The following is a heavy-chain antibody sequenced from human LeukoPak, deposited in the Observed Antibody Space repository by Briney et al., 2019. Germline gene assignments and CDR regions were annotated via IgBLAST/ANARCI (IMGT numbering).Heavy chain of an antibody. Sequence: SETLSLTCTVSGYSISRGYYWGWIRQPPGKGLEWIGSIYHSGSTYYNPSLKSRVTISVDTSKNQFSLKLSSVTAADTAVYYCARDGMYYYGSGSYSPFDYWGQGTLVTVSS. CDR3: ARDGMYYYGSGSYSPFDY. V-gene: IGHV4-38-2*02. J-gene: IGHJ4*02. CDR1: GYSISRGYY. D-gene: IGHD3-10*01. CDR2: IYHSGST.